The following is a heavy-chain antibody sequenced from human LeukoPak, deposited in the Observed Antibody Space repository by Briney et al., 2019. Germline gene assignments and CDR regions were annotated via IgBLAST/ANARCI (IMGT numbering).Heavy chain of an antibody. CDR2: INEDGTSA. CDR1: GFGFSVYW. D-gene: IGHD5-18*01. J-gene: IGHJ4*02. Sequence: GGSLRLSCAASGFGFSVYWMHWVRQAPGKGQVWVAHINEDGTSASHADSVKGRFTISRDNAKNTLYLQMNSLTVEDTAAYYCARVPTNSYGFGQWGQGSLVTVSS. V-gene: IGHV3-74*01. CDR3: ARVPTNSYGFGQ.